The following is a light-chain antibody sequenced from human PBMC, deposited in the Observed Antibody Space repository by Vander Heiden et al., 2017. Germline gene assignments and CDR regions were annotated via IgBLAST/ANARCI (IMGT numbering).Light chain of an antibody. CDR3: QHRVSTPRM. Sequence: DIQMTQSPSSLSASVGDRVTITCRSSKSISSYLNWYQQKPRKAPKLLIYAAASVKSGVASRFSGSGSGTDFTLTISSLQPEDFATYYCQHRVSTPRMFGQGTKVEIK. V-gene: IGKV1-39*01. CDR1: KSISSY. J-gene: IGKJ1*01. CDR2: AAA.